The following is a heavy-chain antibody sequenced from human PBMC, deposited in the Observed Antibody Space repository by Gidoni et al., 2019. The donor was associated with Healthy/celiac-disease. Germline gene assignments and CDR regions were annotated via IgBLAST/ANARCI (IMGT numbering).Heavy chain of an antibody. CDR2: LHSGGTT. V-gene: IGHV3-66*01. CDR1: GFTVSSKH. D-gene: IGHD6-19*01. J-gene: IGHJ4*02. Sequence: EVQLVESGGGLVKPGGSLRLSCADSGFTVSSKHMSWVRQGPGKGLECVAALHSGGTTYYADSVKGRFTISRDNSKNTLYLQMNSLRAEDTAVYYCARDGGSGWYRYWGQGTLVTVSS. CDR3: ARDGGSGWYRY.